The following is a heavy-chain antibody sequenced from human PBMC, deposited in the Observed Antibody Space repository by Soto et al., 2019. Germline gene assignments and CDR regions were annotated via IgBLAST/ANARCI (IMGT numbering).Heavy chain of an antibody. CDR3: TRYYYGSSGYYVY. CDR2: IRSEANGGTT. Sequence: SLRLSCTGSGFTFGSYALSWVRQAPGKGLEWVGVIRSEANGGTTDYAASVKGRITISRDDSKSIAYMEINSLQTEDTAVYYCTRYYYGSSGYYVYWGQGALVTVSS. D-gene: IGHD3-22*01. V-gene: IGHV3-49*04. CDR1: GFTFGSYA. J-gene: IGHJ4*02.